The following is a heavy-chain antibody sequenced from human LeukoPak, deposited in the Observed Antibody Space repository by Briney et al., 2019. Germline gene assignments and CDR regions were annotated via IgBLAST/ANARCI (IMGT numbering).Heavy chain of an antibody. J-gene: IGHJ3*01. CDR2: ISAYNGDT. Sequence: ASVKVSCKASGYTFTIHGISWVRQAPGQGLECMGWISAYNGDTNYAQNFQGRVTMTTNTSTNTAYMELRSLRSDDTAVYYCARVRLGPDAFDFWGQGTMVTVSS. V-gene: IGHV1-18*01. CDR1: GYTFTIHG. D-gene: IGHD6-19*01. CDR3: ARVRLGPDAFDF.